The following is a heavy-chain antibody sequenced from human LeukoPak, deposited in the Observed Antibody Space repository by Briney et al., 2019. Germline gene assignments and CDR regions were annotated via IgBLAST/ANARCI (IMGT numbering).Heavy chain of an antibody. Sequence: GGSLRLSCAASGLTVSSNYMNWVRQAPGKGLEWVSVIYSGGSTYYADSVKGRFTISRDKSKNTLYLQMNSLGAEDTAVYYCAKAGSNWGYFDYWGQGTLVTVSP. V-gene: IGHV3-66*01. CDR3: AKAGSNWGYFDY. CDR2: IYSGGST. D-gene: IGHD7-27*01. J-gene: IGHJ4*02. CDR1: GLTVSSNY.